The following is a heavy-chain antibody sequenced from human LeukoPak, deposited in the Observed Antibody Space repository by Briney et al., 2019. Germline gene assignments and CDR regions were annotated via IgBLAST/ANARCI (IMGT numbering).Heavy chain of an antibody. Sequence: GGSLRHSCASSGFTFSDYYMSWIRQAPGKGLEWVSHISGSSTYTNYADSVKGRFTISRDNANNSLYLQMNSLAAEDTAVFYCARVGSRGYYFDYWGQGTLVSVSS. CDR3: ARVGSRGYYFDY. CDR2: ISGSSTYT. D-gene: IGHD1-26*01. J-gene: IGHJ4*02. CDR1: GFTFSDYY. V-gene: IGHV3-11*06.